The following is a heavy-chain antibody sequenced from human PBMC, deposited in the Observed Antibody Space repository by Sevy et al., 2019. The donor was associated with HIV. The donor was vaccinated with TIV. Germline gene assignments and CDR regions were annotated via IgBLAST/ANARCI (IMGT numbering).Heavy chain of an antibody. Sequence: NRRASVKVSCKASGYTFISYGISWVRQAPGQGLEWMGWISPYNGNTKYAQKIQGRVTMTTDTSTSTAYMELRSLRSDDTAVYYCARDQSFEWELTRTRFDYWGQGTLVTVSS. CDR3: ARDQSFEWELTRTRFDY. D-gene: IGHD1-26*01. CDR1: GYTFISYG. J-gene: IGHJ4*02. CDR2: ISPYNGNT. V-gene: IGHV1-18*01.